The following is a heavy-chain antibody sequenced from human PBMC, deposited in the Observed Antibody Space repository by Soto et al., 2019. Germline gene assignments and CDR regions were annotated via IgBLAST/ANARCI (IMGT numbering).Heavy chain of an antibody. V-gene: IGHV3-33*01. CDR1: GITFNSYG. D-gene: IGHD7-27*01. Sequence: GSLRLFCAASGITFNSYGMNWGGQAPGKGLEWVAVIWYDGSNKYYGDSVKGRFTISRDNSKNTLYLQMNSLRAEDTAVYYCARDRPNSGFDYWGQGTLVTVSS. CDR2: IWYDGSNK. J-gene: IGHJ4*02. CDR3: ARDRPNSGFDY.